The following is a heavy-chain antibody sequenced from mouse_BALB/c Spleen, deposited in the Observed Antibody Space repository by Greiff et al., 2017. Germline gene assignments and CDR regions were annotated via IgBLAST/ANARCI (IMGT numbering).Heavy chain of an antibody. CDR2: INSNGGST. J-gene: IGHJ4*01. V-gene: IGHV5-6-3*01. Sequence: EVNLVESGGGLVQPGGSLKLSCAASGFTFSSYGMSWVRQTPDKRLELVATINSNGGSTYYPDSVKGRFTISRDNAKNTLYLQMSSLKSEDTAMYYCARDVPSYYHYAMDYWGQGTSVTVSS. CDR1: GFTFSSYG. CDR3: ARDVPSYYHYAMDY. D-gene: IGHD1-1*01.